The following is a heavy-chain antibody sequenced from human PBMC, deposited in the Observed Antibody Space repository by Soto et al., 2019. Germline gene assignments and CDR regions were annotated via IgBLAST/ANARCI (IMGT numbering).Heavy chain of an antibody. J-gene: IGHJ6*02. CDR1: GFTFDYYA. V-gene: IGHV3-9*01. CDR2: ISWNSGSI. CDR3: AKDICSGGSCYYNYYYGMDV. Sequence: GGSLRLSCAASGFTFDYYAMHWVRQAPGKGLEWVSGISWNSGSIGYADSVKGRFTISRDNAKNSLYLQMNSLRAEDTALYYCAKDICSGGSCYYNYYYGMDVWGQGTTVTVSS. D-gene: IGHD2-15*01.